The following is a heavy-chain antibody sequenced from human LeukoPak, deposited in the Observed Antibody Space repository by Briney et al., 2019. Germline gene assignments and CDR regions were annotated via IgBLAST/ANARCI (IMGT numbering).Heavy chain of an antibody. CDR2: IKRDGSAK. J-gene: IGHJ5*02. CDR1: GFTFSSYW. CDR3: AKDHYSNYHNWFDP. V-gene: IGHV3-7*03. Sequence: GGSLRLSCTASGFTFSSYWMSWVRQAPGKGLEWVANIKRDGSAKYYVDSVKGRFTISRDNAKNSLYLQMNSLRAEDTAVYYCAKDHYSNYHNWFDPWGQGTLVTVSS. D-gene: IGHD4-11*01.